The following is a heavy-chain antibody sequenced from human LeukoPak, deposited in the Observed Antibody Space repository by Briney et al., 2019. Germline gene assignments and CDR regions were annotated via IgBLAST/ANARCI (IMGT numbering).Heavy chain of an antibody. V-gene: IGHV1-18*01. D-gene: IGHD2-8*01. CDR3: ARERVTPYGVCYLADY. J-gene: IGHJ4*02. CDR1: GYTFTSYG. CDR2: LSAYNGNI. Sequence: ASVKVSCKASGYTFTSYGISWVRQAPGQGLEWMGWLSAYNGNINYAQKLQGRVTMTTDTSTSTAYMELRSLRSDDTAVYYSARERVTPYGVCYLADYWGQGTLATVSS.